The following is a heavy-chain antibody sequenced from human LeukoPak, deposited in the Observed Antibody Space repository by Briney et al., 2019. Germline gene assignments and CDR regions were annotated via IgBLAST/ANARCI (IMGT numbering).Heavy chain of an antibody. D-gene: IGHD3-3*01. CDR3: ARVERDFWSGYYFDY. CDR1: GGSISSYY. J-gene: IGHJ4*02. CDR2: IYYSGST. Sequence: SETLSLTCTVSGGSISSYYWSWIRQPPGKGLEWIGYIYYSGSTDYNPSLKSRVTISVDTSKNQFSLKLSSVTAADTAVYYCARVERDFWSGYYFDYWGQGTLVTVSS. V-gene: IGHV4-59*01.